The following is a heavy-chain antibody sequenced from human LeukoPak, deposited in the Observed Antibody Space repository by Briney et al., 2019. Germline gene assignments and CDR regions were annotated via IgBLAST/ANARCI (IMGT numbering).Heavy chain of an antibody. Sequence: GASVKVSCKASGGTFNNYAISWVRQAPGQGLEWMGGIIPIFGTANYAQKFHGRVTITADVSTSTAYMELSSLRSEDMALYYCARGSLVLGYYYYMDVWGKGTTITVSS. D-gene: IGHD3-16*01. J-gene: IGHJ6*03. CDR3: ARGSLVLGYYYYMDV. CDR2: IIPIFGTA. CDR1: GGTFNNYA. V-gene: IGHV1-69*13.